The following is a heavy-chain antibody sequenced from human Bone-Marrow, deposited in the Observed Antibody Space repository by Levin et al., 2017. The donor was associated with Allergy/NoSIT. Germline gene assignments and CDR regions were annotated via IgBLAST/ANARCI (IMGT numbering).Heavy chain of an antibody. CDR3: ARGDTAMALYYYGMDV. CDR2: IIPIFGTA. Sequence: ASVKVSCKASGGTFSSYAISWVRQAPGQGLEWMGGIIPIFGTANYAQKFQGRVTITADESTSTAYMELSSLRSEDTAVYYCARGDTAMALYYYGMDVWGQGTTVTVSS. CDR1: GGTFSSYA. V-gene: IGHV1-69*13. D-gene: IGHD5-18*01. J-gene: IGHJ6*02.